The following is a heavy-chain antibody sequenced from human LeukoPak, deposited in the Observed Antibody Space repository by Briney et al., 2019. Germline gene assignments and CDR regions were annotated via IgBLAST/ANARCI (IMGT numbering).Heavy chain of an antibody. D-gene: IGHD2-15*01. V-gene: IGHV3-21*01. J-gene: IGHJ5*02. Sequence: GGSLRLSSAASGFTLRNFGMHWVPPAPGEGLGWVSSISSGGRYIHFADSVRSRFTISRDKAKNSLYLEMNTLRAGGTRVYFGAREIVLVVAAPGRWYDRWGQGTLVTVSS. CDR1: GFTLRNFG. CDR3: AREIVLVVAAPGRWYDR. CDR2: ISSGGRYI.